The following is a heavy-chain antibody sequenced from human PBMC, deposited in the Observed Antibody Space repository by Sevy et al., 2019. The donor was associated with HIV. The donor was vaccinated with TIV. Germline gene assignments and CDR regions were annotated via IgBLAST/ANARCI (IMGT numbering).Heavy chain of an antibody. V-gene: IGHV3-23*01. D-gene: IGHD3-3*01. CDR2: MSGRGDSR. Sequence: GGSLRLSCVGSGFRFGSQAMSWVRQAPGKGLEWVSGMSGRGDSRGYAHCVKGRFTISRDNSKNTVYLQMNSLTAEDTALYYCAKDVPDQSWYDDFWSGSPCFDYWGRGILVTVSS. CDR3: AKDVPDQSWYDDFWSGSPCFDY. CDR1: GFRFGSQA. J-gene: IGHJ4*01.